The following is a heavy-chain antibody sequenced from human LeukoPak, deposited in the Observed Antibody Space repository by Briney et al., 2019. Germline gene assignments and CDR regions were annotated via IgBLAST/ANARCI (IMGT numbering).Heavy chain of an antibody. D-gene: IGHD5-12*01. Sequence: PGRSLRLSCAASGFTFSTYGMHWVRQAPGKGLEWVTVTSYDGSNKYYADSVKGRFTISRDNSKNTLYLQMNSLRAEDTAVYYCARGPSGYHNTGGQGTLVTVSS. J-gene: IGHJ4*02. CDR2: TSYDGSNK. CDR3: ARGPSGYHNT. CDR1: GFTFSTYG. V-gene: IGHV3-30*03.